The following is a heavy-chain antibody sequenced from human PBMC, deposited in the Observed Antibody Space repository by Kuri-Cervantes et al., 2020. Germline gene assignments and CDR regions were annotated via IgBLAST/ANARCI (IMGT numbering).Heavy chain of an antibody. V-gene: IGHV3-30-3*01. J-gene: IGHJ4*02. CDR3: ARDRYDSSGYLFDY. Sequence: GESLKISCAASGFTFSSYAMHWVRQAPGKGLEWVAVISYDGSNKYYADSVKGRFTISRDNSKNTLYLQMNSLRAEDTAVYYCARDRYDSSGYLFDYWGQGTLVTVSS. D-gene: IGHD3-22*01. CDR1: GFTFSSYA. CDR2: ISYDGSNK.